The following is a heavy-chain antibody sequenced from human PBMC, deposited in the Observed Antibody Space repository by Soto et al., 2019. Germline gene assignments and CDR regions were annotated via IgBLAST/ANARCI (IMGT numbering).Heavy chain of an antibody. CDR1: GYTFSRYG. CDR2: ISVYNGDT. CDR3: AKNGQPPYYYYGLDV. V-gene: IGHV1-18*01. J-gene: IGHJ6*02. Sequence: QGQLVQSGGEVKKSGASVKVSCKASGYTFSRYGISWVRQAPGQGLEWMGWISVYNGDTNYAQKCQGRVTMTIYTSTTTAYMEMRSLTSDDTAVYYCAKNGQPPYYYYGLDVWCQGTTVTVSS. D-gene: IGHD2-8*01.